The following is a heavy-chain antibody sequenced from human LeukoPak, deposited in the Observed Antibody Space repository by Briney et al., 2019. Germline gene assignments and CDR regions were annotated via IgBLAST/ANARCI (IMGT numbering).Heavy chain of an antibody. CDR2: INPNNGGT. CDR1: GYTFTGHY. Sequence: GASVKVSCKASGYTFTGHYIHWVRQAPGQGLEWMGCINPNNGGTNYAQKFQGRVTMTRDTSISTAYMELSRLRSDDTAVYYCARGYALYSGRYIDFDYWGQGTLVTVSS. CDR3: ARGYALYSGRYIDFDY. J-gene: IGHJ4*02. V-gene: IGHV1-2*02. D-gene: IGHD1-26*01.